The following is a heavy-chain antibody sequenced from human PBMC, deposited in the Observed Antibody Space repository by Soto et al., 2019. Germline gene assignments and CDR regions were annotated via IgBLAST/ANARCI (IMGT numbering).Heavy chain of an antibody. J-gene: IGHJ6*03. CDR2: IYPGDSDT. CDR1: GYGFTSYW. CDR3: ARLSWGFFPVRPPPYYYYMDV. V-gene: IGHV5-51*01. D-gene: IGHD3-10*01. Sequence: PEESLKISCKGSGYGFTSYWIGWVRQMPGKGLEWMGIIYPGDSDTRYSPSFQGQVTISADKSISTAYLQWSSLKASDTAMYYCARLSWGFFPVRPPPYYYYMDVWGKGTTVTVSS.